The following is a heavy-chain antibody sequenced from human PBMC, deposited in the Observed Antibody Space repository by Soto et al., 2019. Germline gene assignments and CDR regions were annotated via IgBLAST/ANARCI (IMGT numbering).Heavy chain of an antibody. CDR2: INHSGST. CDR1: GGSFSGYY. V-gene: IGHV4-34*01. Sequence: QVQLQQWGAGLLKPSETLSLTCAVYGGSFSGYYWSWIRQPPGKGLEWIGEINHSGSTNYNPSLKSRVTISVDTSKNQFSLKLSSVTAADTAVYYCARGRVEMATIRAFDIWGQGTMVTVSS. CDR3: ARGRVEMATIRAFDI. D-gene: IGHD5-12*01. J-gene: IGHJ3*02.